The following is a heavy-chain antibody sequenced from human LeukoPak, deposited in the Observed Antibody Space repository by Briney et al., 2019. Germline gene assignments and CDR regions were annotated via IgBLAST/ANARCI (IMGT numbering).Heavy chain of an antibody. D-gene: IGHD2-21*02. CDR2: ISSSSSTI. Sequence: GGSLRLSCAASGSTFSSYAMSWVRQAPGKGLEWVSYISSSSSTIYYADSVKGRFTISRDNAKNSLYLQMNSLRAEDTAVYYCARYYCGGDCYSGDAEYFQHWGQGTLVTVSS. V-gene: IGHV3-48*01. CDR3: ARYYCGGDCYSGDAEYFQH. J-gene: IGHJ1*01. CDR1: GSTFSSYA.